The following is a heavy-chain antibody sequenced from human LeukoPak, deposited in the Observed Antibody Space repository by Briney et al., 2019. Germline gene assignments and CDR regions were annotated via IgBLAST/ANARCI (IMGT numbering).Heavy chain of an antibody. CDR2: IKQDGSDK. J-gene: IGHJ4*02. CDR3: ARHYSGSGSRYNPFDF. V-gene: IGHV3-7*01. D-gene: IGHD3-10*01. Sequence: GGSLRLSCAASGFTFSSYAMSWVRQAPGKGLEWVANIKQDGSDKYYVDSVKGRFTISRDNAKNSLYLQMNSLRAEDTAVYYCARHYSGSGSRYNPFDFWGQGTLVTVSS. CDR1: GFTFSSYA.